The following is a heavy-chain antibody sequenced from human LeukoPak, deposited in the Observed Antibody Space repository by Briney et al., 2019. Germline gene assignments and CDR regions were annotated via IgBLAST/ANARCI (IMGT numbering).Heavy chain of an antibody. V-gene: IGHV3-53*01. D-gene: IGHD5-24*01. CDR2: IYSGGRT. CDR3: ARGQLPVYN. Sequence: GGSLRLSCVASRFTVSSNYMSWVPHAPGKGRDWDSVIYSGGRTYNADSGKGRFSIYRKNSKNSQYHQMNSLRADDPAVYYCARGQLPVYNWGQGTLVTVSS. J-gene: IGHJ4*02. CDR1: RFTVSSNY.